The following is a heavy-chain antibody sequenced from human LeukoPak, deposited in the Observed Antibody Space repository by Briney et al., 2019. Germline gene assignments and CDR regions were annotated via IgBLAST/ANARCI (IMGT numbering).Heavy chain of an antibody. Sequence: GGSLRLSCAASGFTFSSYWMSWVRQAPGKGLEGVAYIKQDGSEKYYVDSVKGRFTISRDNAKNSLYLQMNSLRAEDTAVYYCARVILYGSGSYYIDYWGQGTLVTVSS. CDR3: ARVILYGSGSYYIDY. J-gene: IGHJ4*02. CDR2: IKQDGSEK. V-gene: IGHV3-7*03. D-gene: IGHD3-10*01. CDR1: GFTFSSYW.